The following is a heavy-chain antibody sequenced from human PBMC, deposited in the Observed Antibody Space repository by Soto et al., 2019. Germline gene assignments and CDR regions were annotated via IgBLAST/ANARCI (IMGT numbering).Heavy chain of an antibody. CDR2: IFYSGSGS. D-gene: IGHD3-3*01. Sequence: GSLRLSCSASGFIFSTFGMFWVRQAPGQGLEYVSAIFYSGSGSYYADPVRGRFTVSRDNSKNMFYLQMSSLRVEDTALYFCVRGPSRGSSLFGPLDYWGQGTQVTVPS. V-gene: IGHV3-64D*06. CDR1: GFIFSTFG. CDR3: VRGPSRGSSLFGPLDY. J-gene: IGHJ4*02.